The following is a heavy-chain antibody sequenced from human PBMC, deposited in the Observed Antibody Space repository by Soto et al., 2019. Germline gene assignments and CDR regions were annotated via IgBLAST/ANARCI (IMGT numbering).Heavy chain of an antibody. CDR1: GGSISSYY. V-gene: IGHV4-59*01. D-gene: IGHD7-27*01. J-gene: IGHJ4*02. Sequence: SETLSLTCTVSGGSISSYYWSWIRQPPGKGLEWIGYIYYSGSTNYNPSLKSRVTISVDTSKNQFSLKLSSVTAADTAVYYCARTSERLGTFDYWGKGTLVTVSS. CDR3: ARTSERLGTFDY. CDR2: IYYSGST.